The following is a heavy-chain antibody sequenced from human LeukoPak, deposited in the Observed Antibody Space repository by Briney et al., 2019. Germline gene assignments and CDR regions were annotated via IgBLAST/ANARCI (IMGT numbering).Heavy chain of an antibody. D-gene: IGHD5-12*01. CDR1: GYTFTGYY. CDR2: INPNSGGT. Sequence: ASVKVSCKASGYTFTGYYMHWVRQAPGQGLEWMGWINPNSGGTNYAQKFQGRVTMTRDTSISTAYMELSRLRSDDTAVYYCAGANYYYYYMDVWGKGTTVTISS. V-gene: IGHV1-2*02. CDR3: AGANYYYYYMDV. J-gene: IGHJ6*03.